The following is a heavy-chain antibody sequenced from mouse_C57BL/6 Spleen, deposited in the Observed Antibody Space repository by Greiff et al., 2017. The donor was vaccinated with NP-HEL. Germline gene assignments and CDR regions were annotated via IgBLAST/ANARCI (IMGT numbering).Heavy chain of an antibody. CDR3: ARSPLLRHLGYAMDY. CDR2: INPSSGYT. V-gene: IGHV1-4*01. J-gene: IGHJ4*01. D-gene: IGHD1-2*01. Sequence: QVQLQQSGAELARPGASVKMSCKASGYTFTSYTMHWVKQRPGQGLEWIGYINPSSGYTKYNQKFKDKATLTADKSSSTAYLQLSSLTSEDSAVYYCARSPLLRHLGYAMDYWGQGTSVTVSS. CDR1: GYTFTSYT.